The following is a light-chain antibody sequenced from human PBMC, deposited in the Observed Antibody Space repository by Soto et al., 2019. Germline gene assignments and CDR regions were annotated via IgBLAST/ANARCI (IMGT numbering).Light chain of an antibody. V-gene: IGKV3-20*01. CDR1: QSVSSGH. CDR2: GAS. CDR3: QQFGASLTWT. Sequence: DIVLTQSPGTLSLSPGERASLYCRASQSVSSGHLAWYQQKPGQAPRLIIYGASSRATGIPDRFSGGGSGTDFTLTISRLEPEDFAVYYCQQFGASLTWTFGQGTKVDIK. J-gene: IGKJ1*01.